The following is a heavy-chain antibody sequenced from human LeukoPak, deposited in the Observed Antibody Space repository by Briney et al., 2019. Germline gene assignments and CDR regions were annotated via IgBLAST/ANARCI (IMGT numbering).Heavy chain of an antibody. J-gene: IGHJ5*02. D-gene: IGHD3-16*02. CDR3: ARGRREYDYVWGSYRLNWFDP. Sequence: PSETLSLTCTVSGGSISSSSYYWGWIRQPPGEGLEWIGSIYYSGSTYYNPSLKSRVTISVDTSKNQFSLKLSSVTAADTAVYYCARGRREYDYVWGSYRLNWFDPWGQGTLVTVSS. V-gene: IGHV4-39*07. CDR2: IYYSGST. CDR1: GGSISSSSYY.